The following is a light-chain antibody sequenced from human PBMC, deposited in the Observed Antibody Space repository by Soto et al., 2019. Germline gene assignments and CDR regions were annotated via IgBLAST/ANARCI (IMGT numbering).Light chain of an antibody. Sequence: DIQMTQSPSTLSASVGERVTITCRASQSISSWLAWYQQKPGKAPKLLIYDASSLESGVPSRFSGSGSGTEFTLTISSLQPEDFATYYCLQHSSYLSFGQGTKVDIK. CDR2: DAS. V-gene: IGKV1-5*01. CDR1: QSISSW. J-gene: IGKJ1*01. CDR3: LQHSSYLS.